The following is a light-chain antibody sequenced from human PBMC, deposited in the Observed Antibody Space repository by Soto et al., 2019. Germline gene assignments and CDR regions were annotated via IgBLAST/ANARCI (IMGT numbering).Light chain of an antibody. V-gene: IGKV1-9*01. Sequence: DIQMTQAPSTLSASIGDRVTITCRASQDISSYLAWYQQKPGKAPKLLIYAASTLQSGVPSRFSGSGSGTDFTLTINSLQPEDFATYYCQQLNSYPYTFGQGTKLEIK. CDR1: QDISSY. CDR3: QQLNSYPYT. J-gene: IGKJ2*01. CDR2: AAS.